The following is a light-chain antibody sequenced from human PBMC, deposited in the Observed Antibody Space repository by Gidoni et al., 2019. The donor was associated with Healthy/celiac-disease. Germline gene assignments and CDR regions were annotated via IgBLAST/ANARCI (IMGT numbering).Light chain of an antibody. Sequence: DIQMTQSPSSLSASVGDRVTITCRASQSISSYLNWYQQKPGKAPKLLIYAASSLQSGVPSRFSGSGFGTDFTLTISSLQPEDFATYYCQQSYSTLLPYTFGQGTKLEIK. CDR3: QQSYSTLLPYT. V-gene: IGKV1-39*01. CDR2: AAS. CDR1: QSISSY. J-gene: IGKJ2*01.